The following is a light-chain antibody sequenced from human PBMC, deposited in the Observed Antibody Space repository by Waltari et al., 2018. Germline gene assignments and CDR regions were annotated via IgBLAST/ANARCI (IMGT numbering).Light chain of an antibody. CDR2: DDN. J-gene: IGLJ3*02. Sequence: SYVLTQPPSVSVAPGQTATITCGGQRLGSKSVHWYQQKPGQAPVLVIYDDNDRPSGVPERFSGSNSGKTATLTITRVDAGDEADYYCQVWDSSSNHMVFGGGTKLTVL. CDR1: RLGSKS. V-gene: IGLV3-21*02. CDR3: QVWDSSSNHMV.